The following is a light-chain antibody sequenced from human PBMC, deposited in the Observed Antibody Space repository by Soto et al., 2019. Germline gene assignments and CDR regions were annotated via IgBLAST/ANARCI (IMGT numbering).Light chain of an antibody. CDR3: QKDNNCPQA. CDR2: DES. Sequence: EIAFTESPATLSLCPGERATLSCRASQSVSSYLAWYQQKPGQAPRLVIYDESNRATGIPARFSGSGYGTNVSCTNGCLKPEDLAAYYCQKDNNCPQALGQGTKVDIK. V-gene: IGKV3-11*01. CDR1: QSVSSY. J-gene: IGKJ1*01.